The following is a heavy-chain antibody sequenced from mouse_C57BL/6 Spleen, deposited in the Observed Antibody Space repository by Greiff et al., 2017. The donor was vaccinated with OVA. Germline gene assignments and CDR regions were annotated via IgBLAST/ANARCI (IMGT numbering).Heavy chain of an antibody. D-gene: IGHD1-1*01. J-gene: IGHJ2*01. V-gene: IGHV2-2*01. CDR2: IWSGGST. CDR1: GFSLTSYG. CDR3: ARGTYYYGSSYIDY. Sequence: VMLVESGPGLVQPSQRLSITCTVSGFSLTSYGVHWVRQSPGKGLEWLGVIWSGGSTDYNAAFLSRLSISKDNSKSQVFFKMNSLQADDTAIYYCARGTYYYGSSYIDYWGQGTTLTVSS.